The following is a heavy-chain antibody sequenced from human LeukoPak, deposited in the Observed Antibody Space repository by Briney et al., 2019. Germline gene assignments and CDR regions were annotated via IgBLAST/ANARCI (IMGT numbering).Heavy chain of an antibody. Sequence: SETLSLTCTISGGSINNYYWSWIRQSPGKRLEWIGYIYFSGSSNYNPSLKSRVTMSVDTSKNQFSLNLNSVTAADTAVYYCARHVRSGYNLLDYWGQGTLVTVSS. CDR1: GGSINNYY. CDR3: ARHVRSGYNLLDY. J-gene: IGHJ4*02. D-gene: IGHD5-24*01. CDR2: IYFSGSS. V-gene: IGHV4-59*08.